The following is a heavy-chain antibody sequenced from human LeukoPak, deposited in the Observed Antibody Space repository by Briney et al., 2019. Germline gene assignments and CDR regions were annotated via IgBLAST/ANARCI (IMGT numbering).Heavy chain of an antibody. V-gene: IGHV5-51*01. CDR2: IYPGGSDT. CDR3: ARPSCDSSGYYFDY. D-gene: IGHD3-22*01. J-gene: IGHJ4*02. CDR1: GYFFTSYW. Sequence: GAALEICSEGAGYFFTSYWIGGGRALRGKGLEGGVIIYPGGSDTKDSPSFQGPVTISGDKSITTAYLQWSSLKASDTAMYYCARPSCDSSGYYFDYWGQGTLVTVSS.